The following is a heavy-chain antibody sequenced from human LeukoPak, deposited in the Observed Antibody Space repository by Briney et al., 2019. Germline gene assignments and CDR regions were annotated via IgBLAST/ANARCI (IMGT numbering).Heavy chain of an antibody. J-gene: IGHJ3*02. CDR1: GYTFTSYG. V-gene: IGHV1-18*01. CDR2: ISAYNGNT. CDR3: ASGGYSYGYEYAFDI. Sequence: ASVKVSCKASGYTFTSYGISWVRQAPGQGLEWMGWISAYNGNTNYAQKLRGRVTMTTDTSTSTAYMELRSLRSDDTAVYYCASGGYSYGYEYAFDIWGQGTMVTVSS. D-gene: IGHD5-18*01.